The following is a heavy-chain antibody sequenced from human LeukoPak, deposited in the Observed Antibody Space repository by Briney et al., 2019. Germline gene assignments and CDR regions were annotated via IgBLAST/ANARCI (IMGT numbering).Heavy chain of an antibody. CDR2: ISSSSSYI. CDR3: ARRPYSSSWYYFDY. J-gene: IGHJ4*02. Sequence: PGGSLRLSCAASGFIFSNYRMNWVRQAPGKGLEWVSSISSSSSYIYYADSVKDRFTISRDNAKNSLYLQMNSLRAEDTAVYYCARRPYSSSWYYFDYWGQGTLVTVSS. V-gene: IGHV3-21*01. D-gene: IGHD6-13*01. CDR1: GFIFSNYR.